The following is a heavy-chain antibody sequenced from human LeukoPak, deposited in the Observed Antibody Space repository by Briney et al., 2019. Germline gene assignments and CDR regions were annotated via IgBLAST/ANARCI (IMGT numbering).Heavy chain of an antibody. V-gene: IGHV4-39*07. CDR1: GGSISSGSYY. CDR2: IYYSGSS. CDR3: ARLASGYCSGGSCYGNWFDP. D-gene: IGHD2-15*01. J-gene: IGHJ5*02. Sequence: PSETLSLTCTVSGGSISSGSYYWGWIRQPPGKGLEWIGSIYYSGSSYYNPSLKSRVTRSVDTSKNQFSLKLSSVTAADTAVYYCARLASGYCSGGSCYGNWFDPWGQGTLVTVSS.